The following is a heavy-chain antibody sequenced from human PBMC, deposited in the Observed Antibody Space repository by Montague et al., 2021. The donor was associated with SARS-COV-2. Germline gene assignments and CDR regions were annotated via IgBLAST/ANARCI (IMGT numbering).Heavy chain of an antibody. D-gene: IGHD3-10*01. CDR1: GGSISRCY. J-gene: IGHJ3*02. V-gene: IGHV4-59*08. Sequence: SETLSLTCTGDGGSISRCYWSWIRQPQGKGLDCIGYIYYSGSTNYNPSLKSRVTISVDTSKNQFSLKLSSVTAADTAVYYSARHTSERITMVQAFDIWGQGTMVTVSS. CDR3: ARHTSERITMVQAFDI. CDR2: IYYSGST.